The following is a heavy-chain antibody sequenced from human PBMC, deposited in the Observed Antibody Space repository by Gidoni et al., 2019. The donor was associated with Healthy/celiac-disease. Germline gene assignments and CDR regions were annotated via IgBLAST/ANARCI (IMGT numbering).Heavy chain of an antibody. Sequence: QVQLVESGGGLVKPGGSLRLSCAASGFTFSDYYMSWIRQAPGKGLEWVSYISSSSSYTNYADSVKGRFTISRDNAKNSLYLQMNSLRAEDTAVYYCARDTGTTSYRYFDLWGRGTLVTVSS. CDR1: GFTFSDYY. D-gene: IGHD1-7*01. J-gene: IGHJ2*01. V-gene: IGHV3-11*06. CDR3: ARDTGTTSYRYFDL. CDR2: ISSSSSYT.